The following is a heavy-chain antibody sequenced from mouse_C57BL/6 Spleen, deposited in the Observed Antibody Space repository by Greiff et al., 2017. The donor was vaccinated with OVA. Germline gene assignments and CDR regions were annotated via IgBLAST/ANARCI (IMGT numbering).Heavy chain of an antibody. D-gene: IGHD1-1*01. CDR2: ISYDGSN. Sequence: EVKLMESGPGLVKPSQSLSLTCSVTGYSITSGYYWNWIRQFPGNILEWMGYISYDGSNNYNPSLKNRISITRDTSKNQFFLKLNSVTTEDTATYYCARGGLLYAMDYWGQGTSVTVAS. CDR1: GYSITSGYY. J-gene: IGHJ4*01. CDR3: ARGGLLYAMDY. V-gene: IGHV3-6*01.